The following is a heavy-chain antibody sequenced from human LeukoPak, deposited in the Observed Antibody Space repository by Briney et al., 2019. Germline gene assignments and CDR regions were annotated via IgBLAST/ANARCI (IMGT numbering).Heavy chain of an antibody. CDR1: GGSVSSRDYY. Sequence: SETLSLTCTVSGGSVSSRDYYWSWIRQPPGKGLEWIGSIYSTGNTYYTPSLNSRVTISMDTSKNQFSLKMTSVTAADTAVYYCARHMIVVVPAARSSSWLFDYWGQGTLVTVSS. D-gene: IGHD2-2*01. V-gene: IGHV4-39*01. CDR3: ARHMIVVVPAARSSSWLFDY. CDR2: IYSTGNT. J-gene: IGHJ4*02.